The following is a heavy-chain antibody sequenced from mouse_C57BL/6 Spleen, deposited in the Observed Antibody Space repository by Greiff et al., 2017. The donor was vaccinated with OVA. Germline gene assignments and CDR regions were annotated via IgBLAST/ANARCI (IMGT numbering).Heavy chain of an antibody. Sequence: QVQLQQPGPGLVQPSQSLSITCTVSGFSLTSYGVHWVRQSPGKGLEWLGVIWSGGSTDYNAAFISRLSISKDNSKSQVFFKMNSLQADDTAIYYCAREGRGWYFDVWGTGTTVTVSS. CDR1: GFSLTSYG. V-gene: IGHV2-2*01. CDR2: IWSGGST. CDR3: AREGRGWYFDV. J-gene: IGHJ1*03. D-gene: IGHD1-1*01.